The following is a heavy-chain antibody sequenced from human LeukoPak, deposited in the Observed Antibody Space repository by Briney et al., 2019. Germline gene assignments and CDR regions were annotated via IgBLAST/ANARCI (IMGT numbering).Heavy chain of an antibody. Sequence: GASVKVSCKASGYTFTSYDINWVRQATGQGLEWMGWMNPNSGNTGYAQKFQGRVTITRNTSISTAYRELSSLRSEDTAVYYCARGAASSKYYYYYYYMDVWGKGTTVTVSS. J-gene: IGHJ6*03. CDR3: ARGAASSKYYYYYYYMDV. CDR1: GYTFTSYD. D-gene: IGHD6-13*01. CDR2: MNPNSGNT. V-gene: IGHV1-8*03.